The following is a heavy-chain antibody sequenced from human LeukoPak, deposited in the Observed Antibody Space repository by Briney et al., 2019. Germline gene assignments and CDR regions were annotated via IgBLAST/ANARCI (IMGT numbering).Heavy chain of an antibody. CDR3: AREEQYSSGVDY. V-gene: IGHV1-18*01. CDR2: IHTYNGHT. D-gene: IGHD6-19*01. CDR1: GYTFNSYG. Sequence: ASVKVSCKSSGYTFNSYGITWVRQAPGQGLEWMGWIHTYNGHTNYAQKLQGRVTMTTDTSTSTAYMELRSLRSDDTAVYYCAREEQYSSGVDYWGQGTLVTVSS. J-gene: IGHJ4*02.